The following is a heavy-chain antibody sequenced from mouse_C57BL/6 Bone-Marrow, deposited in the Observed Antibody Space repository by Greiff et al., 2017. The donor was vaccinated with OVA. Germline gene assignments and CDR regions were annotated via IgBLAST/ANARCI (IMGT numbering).Heavy chain of an antibody. V-gene: IGHV1-7*01. J-gene: IGHJ1*03. CDR3: ARGRYDYSWYFDV. CDR2: INPSSGYT. D-gene: IGHD2-4*01. CDR1: GYTFTSYW. Sequence: VQLQQSGAELAKPGASVKLSCKASGYTFTSYWMHWVKQRPGQGLEWIGYINPSSGYTKYNQKFKDKATLTVDKSSSTAYMQLSSLTSEDSAVYYCARGRYDYSWYFDVWGTGTTVTVSS.